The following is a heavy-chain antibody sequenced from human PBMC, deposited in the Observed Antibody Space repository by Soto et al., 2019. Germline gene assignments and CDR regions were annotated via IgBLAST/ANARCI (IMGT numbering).Heavy chain of an antibody. Sequence: EVPLLESGGGWVQPGGSLRLSCVASGFTFSSYVMSWVRQAPGKGLEWVSAISGSGGSTYYADSVKGRFTISRDNSKNTLYLQMNSLRAEDTAVYYCAKGFSGYYYALDVWGQGTTVTVSS. CDR3: AKGFSGYYYALDV. CDR2: ISGSGGST. V-gene: IGHV3-23*01. J-gene: IGHJ6*02. D-gene: IGHD7-27*01. CDR1: GFTFSSYV.